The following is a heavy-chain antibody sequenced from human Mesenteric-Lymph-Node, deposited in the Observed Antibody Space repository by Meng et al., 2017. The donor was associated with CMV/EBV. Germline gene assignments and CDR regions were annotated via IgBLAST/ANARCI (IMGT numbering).Heavy chain of an antibody. V-gene: IGHV1-2*06. CDR3: GRGQQTFDP. CDR2: ISPNTGDT. J-gene: IGHJ5*02. D-gene: IGHD1-1*01. CDR1: GYSFTGYS. Sequence: QVQLVQSGAEGKKPGASVKVSCKASGYSFTGYSIRWVRQAPGPGLEWMGRISPNTGDTIYEENFQGRVTMTRDTSINTAYMELSSLTSDDTAVYYCGRGQQTFDPWGQGTLVTVSS.